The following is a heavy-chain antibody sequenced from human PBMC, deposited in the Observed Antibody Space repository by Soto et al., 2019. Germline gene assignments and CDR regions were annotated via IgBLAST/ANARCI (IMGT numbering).Heavy chain of an antibody. J-gene: IGHJ4*02. V-gene: IGHV1-8*01. Sequence: QVQLVQSGAEVKKPGASVKVTCKASGYTFTSYDINWVRQATGQGLEWMGRMNPNSGNTGYAQKFQGRVTMTRNTSISTAYMELSSLRSEDTAVYYCARGLAASWYCGYEPPNDYWGQGTLVTVSS. D-gene: IGHD5-12*01. CDR2: MNPNSGNT. CDR3: ARGLAASWYCGYEPPNDY. CDR1: GYTFTSYD.